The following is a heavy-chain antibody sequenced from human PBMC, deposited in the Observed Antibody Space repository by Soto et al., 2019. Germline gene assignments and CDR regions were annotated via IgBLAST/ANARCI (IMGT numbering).Heavy chain of an antibody. CDR2: ISGSGGGT. J-gene: IGHJ4*02. Sequence: HPGGSLRLSCAASGFTFSSYIMSWVRQAPGEGLEWVSAISGSGGGTYYRDSVKGRFTISRDNSKNTLYLQMNSLSAEDTAIYYCAKIGRVPNTILYYFDYWGQGTLVTVSS. CDR3: AKIGRVPNTILYYFDY. V-gene: IGHV3-23*01. D-gene: IGHD3-10*01. CDR1: GFTFSSYI.